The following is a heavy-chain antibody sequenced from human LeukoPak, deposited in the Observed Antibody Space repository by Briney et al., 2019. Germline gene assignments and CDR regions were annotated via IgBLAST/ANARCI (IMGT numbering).Heavy chain of an antibody. V-gene: IGHV3-23*01. Sequence: PGGSLRLSCAVSGYAFGSEAMSWVRQPPARGLEWVASISPGGGTTYYADYVKGRFTISRDNAKNSLYLQMNSLRAEDTAVYYCVRDRVTGTHFDYWGQGTLVTVSS. D-gene: IGHD1-20*01. CDR1: GYAFGSEA. CDR2: ISPGGGTT. J-gene: IGHJ4*02. CDR3: VRDRVTGTHFDY.